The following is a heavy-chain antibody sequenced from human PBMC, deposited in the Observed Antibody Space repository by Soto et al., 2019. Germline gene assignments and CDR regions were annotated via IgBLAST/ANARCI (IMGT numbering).Heavy chain of an antibody. Sequence: SVKVSCKASGGTFSSYAISWVRQAPGQGLEWMGGIIPIFGTANYAQKFQGRVTITADKSTSTAYMELSSLRSEDTAVYYCARVRGAHYDFWSRYRTGAFDIWGQGTMVTVSS. CDR3: ARVRGAHYDFWSRYRTGAFDI. CDR1: GGTFSSYA. CDR2: IIPIFGTA. J-gene: IGHJ3*02. D-gene: IGHD3-3*01. V-gene: IGHV1-69*06.